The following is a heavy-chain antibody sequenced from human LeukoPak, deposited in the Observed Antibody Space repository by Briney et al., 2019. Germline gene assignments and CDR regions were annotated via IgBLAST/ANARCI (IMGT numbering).Heavy chain of an antibody. CDR2: ISTDGSVT. CDR1: GFTFGTYW. J-gene: IGHJ4*02. CDR3: ARIGGSGSYSGHYFDH. V-gene: IGHV3-74*01. D-gene: IGHD3-10*01. Sequence: PGGSLRLSCAASGFTFGTYWMHWVRRAPGKGLVWVSRISTDGSVTSYADSVKGRFTISRDNAKNTMYLQMNSLRAEDTAVYYCARIGGSGSYSGHYFDHWGQGTLVTVSS.